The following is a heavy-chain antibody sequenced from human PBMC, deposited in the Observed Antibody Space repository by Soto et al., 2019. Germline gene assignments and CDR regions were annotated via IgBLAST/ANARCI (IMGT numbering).Heavy chain of an antibody. J-gene: IGHJ3*02. CDR3: ALSPVVTAIGCPWGAFDI. D-gene: IGHD2-21*02. Sequence: KPSETLSLTCAVSGYSISSGYYWGWIRQPPGKGLEWIGSIYHSGSTYYNPSLKSRGTISVDTSTNQFSLKLSSVTAADTAVYYCALSPVVTAIGCPWGAFDIWGQGTMVTVSS. V-gene: IGHV4-38-2*01. CDR1: GYSISSGYY. CDR2: IYHSGST.